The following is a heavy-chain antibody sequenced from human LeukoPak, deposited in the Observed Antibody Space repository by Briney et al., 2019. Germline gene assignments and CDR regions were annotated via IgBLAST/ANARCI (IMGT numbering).Heavy chain of an antibody. CDR3: AKEQDSCDV. CDR1: GFTFSSYT. Sequence: GGSLRLSCTASGFTFSSYTMSWVRQAPGKELKWVSTITTGGPNTYYADSVKGRFTVSRDDSKNTLYLQMNSLTIEDTAMYYCAKEQDSCDVWGQGTMVTVS. V-gene: IGHV3-23*01. CDR2: ITTGGPNT. J-gene: IGHJ3*01.